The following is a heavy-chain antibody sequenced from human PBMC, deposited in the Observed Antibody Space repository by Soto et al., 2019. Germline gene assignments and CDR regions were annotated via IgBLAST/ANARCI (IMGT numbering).Heavy chain of an antibody. CDR2: IYYSGST. CDR1: GGSISSYY. CDR3: ARQAREGYNSAGY. V-gene: IGHV4-59*08. Sequence: QVQLQESGPGLVKPSETLSLTCTVSGGSISSYYWSWIRQPPGKGLEWIGDIYYSGSTSYNPSLKSRATLSLDSXKNQFSLKLSSVTAADTAVYYCARQAREGYNSAGYWGQGTLVTVSS. D-gene: IGHD5-12*01. J-gene: IGHJ4*02.